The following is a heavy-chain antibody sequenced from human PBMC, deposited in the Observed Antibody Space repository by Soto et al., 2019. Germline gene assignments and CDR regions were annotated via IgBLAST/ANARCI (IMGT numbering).Heavy chain of an antibody. V-gene: IGHV4-59*01. CDR2: IYYSGSTSYGST. CDR1: GASISSYY. Sequence: SETLSLTCTVSGASISSYYWSWIRQPPGKGLEWIGYIYYSGSTSYGSTNYNPSLKSRVTISVDTSKNQFSLKLYSVTAADTAVYYCAREATTPSWFDPWGQGTLVTVSS. J-gene: IGHJ5*02. CDR3: AREATTPSWFDP.